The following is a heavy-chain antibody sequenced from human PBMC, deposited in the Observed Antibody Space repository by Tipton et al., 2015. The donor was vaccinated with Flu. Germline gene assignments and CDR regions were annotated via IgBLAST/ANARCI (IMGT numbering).Heavy chain of an antibody. CDR2: IYYSGST. CDR1: GDSISSRYY. J-gene: IGHJ4*02. D-gene: IGHD7-27*01. Sequence: LRLSCTVSGDSISSRYYWGWIRQPPGKGLEWIGCIYYSGSTYYNPSLKSRVTISVDTSKKQFSLKLTSVTAADTAVYYCASKVANWGVWEPLDYWGQGTLVTVSS. CDR3: ASKVANWGVWEPLDY. V-gene: IGHV4-38-2*02.